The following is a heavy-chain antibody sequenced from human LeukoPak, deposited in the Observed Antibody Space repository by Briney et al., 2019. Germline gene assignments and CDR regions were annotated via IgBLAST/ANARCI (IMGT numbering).Heavy chain of an antibody. CDR3: ARDSSGDYVMGY. CDR1: GYTFTGYY. D-gene: IGHD4-17*01. CDR2: INPNSGGT. V-gene: IGHV1-2*02. J-gene: IGHJ4*02. Sequence: ASVKVSCKASGYTFTGYYMHWVRQAPGQGLEWMGWINPNSGGTNYAQKFQGRVTMTRDTSISTAYMELSRLRSDDTAVYYCARDSSGDYVMGYWGQGTLVTVSS.